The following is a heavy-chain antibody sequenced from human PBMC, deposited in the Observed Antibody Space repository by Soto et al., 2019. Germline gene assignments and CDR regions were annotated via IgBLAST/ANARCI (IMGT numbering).Heavy chain of an antibody. Sequence: GESLKISCAASGFTFSSYAMSWVRQAPGKGLEWVSAISGSGGSTYYADSVKGRFTISRDNSKNTLYLQMNSLRAEDTAVYYCAKDFTTVTTTDAFDIWGQGTMVTVSS. CDR3: AKDFTTVTTTDAFDI. CDR1: GFTFSSYA. J-gene: IGHJ3*02. V-gene: IGHV3-23*01. D-gene: IGHD4-17*01. CDR2: ISGSGGST.